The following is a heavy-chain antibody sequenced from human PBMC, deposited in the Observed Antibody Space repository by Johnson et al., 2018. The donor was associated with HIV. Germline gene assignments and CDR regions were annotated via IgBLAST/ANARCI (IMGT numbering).Heavy chain of an antibody. CDR2: IWYDGSNK. Sequence: QMQLVESGGGVVQPGRSLRLSCGASGFTFSSYGMHWVRQAPGKGLEWVAVIWYDGSNKYYADSVKGRFTISRDNSKNTLYLQMNSLRAEDTAVYYCARDKGIAAAATEDAFDIWGQGTMVTVSS. D-gene: IGHD6-13*01. CDR3: ARDKGIAAAATEDAFDI. CDR1: GFTFSSYG. V-gene: IGHV3-33*08. J-gene: IGHJ3*02.